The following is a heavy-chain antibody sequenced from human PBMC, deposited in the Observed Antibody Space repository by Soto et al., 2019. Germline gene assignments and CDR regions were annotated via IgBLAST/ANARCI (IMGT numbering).Heavy chain of an antibody. CDR2: ISYDGSNK. J-gene: IGHJ4*02. Sequence: PGGSLRLSCAASGFTFSSYAMHWVRQAPGKGLEWVAVISYDGSNKYYADSVKGRFTISRDNSKNTLYLQMNSLRAEDTAVYYCASIRRLDYWGQATLFTVSS. CDR1: GFTFSSYA. V-gene: IGHV3-30-3*01. CDR3: ASIRRLDY.